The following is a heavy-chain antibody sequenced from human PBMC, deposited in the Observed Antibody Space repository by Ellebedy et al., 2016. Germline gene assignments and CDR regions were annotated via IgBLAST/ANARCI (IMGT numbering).Heavy chain of an antibody. J-gene: IGHJ4*02. V-gene: IGHV2-70*11. D-gene: IGHD1-26*01. CDR2: IDWGDDK. CDR1: GFSLSTSGMC. Sequence: SGPTLVKPTQTLTLTCTFSGFSLSTSGMCVSWIRQPPGKALEWLARIDWGDDKYYSTSLKTRLTISKDTSKNQVVLTMTNMDPVDTATYYCARRQEYRGRGTLDYWGQGTLVTVSS. CDR3: ARRQEYRGRGTLDY.